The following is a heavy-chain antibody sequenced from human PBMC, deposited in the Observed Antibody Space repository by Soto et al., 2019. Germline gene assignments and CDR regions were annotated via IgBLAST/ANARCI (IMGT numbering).Heavy chain of an antibody. D-gene: IGHD3-9*01. J-gene: IGHJ2*01. V-gene: IGHV3-23*01. CDR2: ISGSGGST. CDR3: AKTPIAYILTGYQGYFDL. Sequence: EVQLLESGGGLVQPGGSLRLSCAASGFTFSSYAMSWVRQAPGKGLEWVSAISGSGGSTYYADSVKGRFTISRDNSKNTLYLQMTSLRAEDTAVYYCAKTPIAYILTGYQGYFDLWGRGTLVTVSS. CDR1: GFTFSSYA.